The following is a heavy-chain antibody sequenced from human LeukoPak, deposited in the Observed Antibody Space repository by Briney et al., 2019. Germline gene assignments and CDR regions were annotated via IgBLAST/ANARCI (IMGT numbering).Heavy chain of an antibody. J-gene: IGHJ4*02. Sequence: SETLSLTCAVSGYSISSAYYWGWIRQPPGKGWDWIGSIYHRGSTYYSPSLKSRVTISVDTSKNQFSLKLSSVTAADTVVYYCARANEYSSSVPFDYWGQGPLVTVSS. V-gene: IGHV4-38-2*01. CDR1: GYSISSAYY. CDR3: ARANEYSSSVPFDY. CDR2: IYHRGST. D-gene: IGHD6-6*01.